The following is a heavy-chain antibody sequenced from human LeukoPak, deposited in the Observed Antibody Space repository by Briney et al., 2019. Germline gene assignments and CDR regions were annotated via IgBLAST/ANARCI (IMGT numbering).Heavy chain of an antibody. D-gene: IGHD3-10*01. Sequence: ASVKVSCKVSGYTLTELSMHWVRQAPGKGLEWMGGFDPEDGETIYAQKFQGRVTMTEDTSTDTAYMELSSLRSEDTAVYYCARDPVYYYGSGSYDVDYWGQGTLVTVSS. CDR1: GYTLTELS. V-gene: IGHV1-24*01. CDR2: FDPEDGET. CDR3: ARDPVYYYGSGSYDVDY. J-gene: IGHJ4*02.